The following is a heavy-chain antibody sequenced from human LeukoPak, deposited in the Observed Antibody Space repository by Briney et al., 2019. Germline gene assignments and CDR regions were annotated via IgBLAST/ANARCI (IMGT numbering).Heavy chain of an antibody. Sequence: ASVKVSCKASGGTFSSYAISWVRQAPGQGLEWMGGIIPIFGTANYAQKFQGRVTITADESTSTAYMELSSLRSEDTAVYYCVRRGVLWFGELSYYYFDLWGRGTLVAVSS. CDR1: GGTFSSYA. D-gene: IGHD3-10*01. J-gene: IGHJ2*01. CDR2: IIPIFGTA. CDR3: VRRGVLWFGELSYYYFDL. V-gene: IGHV1-69*13.